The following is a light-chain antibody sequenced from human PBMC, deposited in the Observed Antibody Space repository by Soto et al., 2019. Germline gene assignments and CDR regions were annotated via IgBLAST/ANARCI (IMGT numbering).Light chain of an antibody. CDR3: SSYTSSSTLYV. J-gene: IGLJ1*01. V-gene: IGLV2-14*01. CDR2: DVN. CDR1: SSDIGGYNY. Sequence: QSVLTQPASVSGSPGQSITISCTGTSSDIGGYNYVSWYQQHPVKAPKLMIYDVNNRPSGVSDRFSGSKSGNTASLTISGLQAEDEADYFFSSYTSSSTLYVFGAGTKVTVL.